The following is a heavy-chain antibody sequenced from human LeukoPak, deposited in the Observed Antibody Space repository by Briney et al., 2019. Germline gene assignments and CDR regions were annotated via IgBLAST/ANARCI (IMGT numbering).Heavy chain of an antibody. D-gene: IGHD3-22*01. J-gene: IGHJ4*02. CDR3: AKDIRWYDSSGQFDY. Sequence: GGSLRLSCAASGFTFDDYAMHWVRQAPGKGLEWVSGISWNSGSIGYADSVKGRFTISRDSAKNSLYLQMNSLRAEDTALYYCAKDIRWYDSSGQFDYWGQGTLVTVSS. CDR2: ISWNSGSI. V-gene: IGHV3-9*01. CDR1: GFTFDDYA.